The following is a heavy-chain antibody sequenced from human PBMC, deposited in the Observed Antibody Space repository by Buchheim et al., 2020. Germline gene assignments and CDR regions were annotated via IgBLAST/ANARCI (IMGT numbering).Heavy chain of an antibody. D-gene: IGHD3-9*01. CDR2: IYPGDSDT. V-gene: IGHV5-51*01. CDR3: ARLGGRYFDWTLGNYYFDY. CDR1: GYTFSSYW. J-gene: IGHJ4*02. Sequence: EVQLVQSGAEVKKPGESLQISCKGSGYTFSSYWIGWVRQMPGKGLEWMGIIYPGDSDTRYSPSFQGHVTISTDKSIRTAYPQWSSLKASDSAMYYCARLGGRYFDWTLGNYYFDYWGQGIL.